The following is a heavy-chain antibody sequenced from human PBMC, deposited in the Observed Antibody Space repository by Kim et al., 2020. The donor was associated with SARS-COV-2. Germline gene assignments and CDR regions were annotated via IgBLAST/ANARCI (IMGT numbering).Heavy chain of an antibody. D-gene: IGHD3-10*01. J-gene: IGHJ4*02. CDR1: GGSISSSSYY. CDR2: IYYSGST. CDR3: ATGSTHFYFDY. Sequence: SETLSLTCTVSGGSISSSSYYWGWIRQPPGKGLEWIGSIYYSGSTYYNPSLKSRVTISVDTSKNQFSLKLSSVTAADTAVYYCATGSTHFYFDYWGQGTLVTVSS. V-gene: IGHV4-39*01.